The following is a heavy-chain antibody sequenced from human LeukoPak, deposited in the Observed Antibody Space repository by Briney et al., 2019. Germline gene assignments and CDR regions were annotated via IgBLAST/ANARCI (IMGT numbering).Heavy chain of an antibody. V-gene: IGHV4-61*02. CDR1: GGSISSGSYY. J-gene: IGHJ6*03. D-gene: IGHD3-22*01. Sequence: SETLSLTCTVSGGSISSGSYYWSWIRQPPGKGLEWIGRIYTSGGTNYNPSLKSRVTISVDTSKNQFSLKLSSVTAADTAVYYCARGARYYDSSGYYPKFPYYYYMDVWGKGTTVTISS. CDR2: IYTSGGT. CDR3: ARGARYYDSSGYYPKFPYYYYMDV.